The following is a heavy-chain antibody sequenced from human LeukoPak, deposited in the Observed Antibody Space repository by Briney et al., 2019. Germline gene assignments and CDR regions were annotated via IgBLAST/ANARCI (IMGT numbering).Heavy chain of an antibody. CDR1: GGSISSGSYY. CDR2: IYTSGST. CDR3: AISSSYGFDP. V-gene: IGHV4-61*02. Sequence: SETLSLTCTVSGGSISSGSYYWSWIRQPAGKGLEWIGRIYTSGSTNYNPSLKSRVTISVDTSKNQFSLKLSSVTAADTAAYYCAISSSYGFDPWGQGTLVTVSS. J-gene: IGHJ5*02. D-gene: IGHD6-13*01.